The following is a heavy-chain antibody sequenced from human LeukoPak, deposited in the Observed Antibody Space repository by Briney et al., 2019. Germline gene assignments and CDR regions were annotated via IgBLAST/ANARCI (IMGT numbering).Heavy chain of an antibody. CDR1: GFTFSSYA. Sequence: GGSLRLSCAASGFTFSSYAMHWVRQAPGKGLEWVAVTSYDGSNKYYADSVKGRFTISRDNSKNTLYLQMNSLRAEDTAVYYCARDASSSPYFDYWGQGTLVTVSS. CDR2: TSYDGSNK. V-gene: IGHV3-30-3*01. D-gene: IGHD6-13*01. CDR3: ARDASSSPYFDY. J-gene: IGHJ4*02.